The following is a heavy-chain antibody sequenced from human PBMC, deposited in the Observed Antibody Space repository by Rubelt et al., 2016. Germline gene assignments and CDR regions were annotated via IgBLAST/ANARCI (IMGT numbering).Heavy chain of an antibody. J-gene: IGHJ6*03. D-gene: IGHD3-22*01. V-gene: IGHV4-39*07. CDR1: GGSISSSSYY. Sequence: QLQLQESGPGLVKPSETLSLTCTVSGGSISSSSYYWGWIRQPPGKGLEWIGSIYSSGSTYYNPSLQSRVTISVDTSKNQFSLKLSSVTAADTAVYYCARAVSYYDSSGYGYYYYMDVWGKGTTVTVSS. CDR2: IYSSGST. CDR3: ARAVSYYDSSGYGYYYYMDV.